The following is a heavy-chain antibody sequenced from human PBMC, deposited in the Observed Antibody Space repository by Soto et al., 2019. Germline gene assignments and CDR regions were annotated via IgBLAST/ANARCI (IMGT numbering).Heavy chain of an antibody. D-gene: IGHD6-19*01. Sequence: QVQLVESGGALVRPGGSLRLSCNVSGFTFGNYYMSWIRQAPGKGLESISYISSRGVTIYYADSVKGRFTISRDNAKNSLFLQMDSLRAEDTAVYYCSRVPASGWFVNGRDYFDHWGQGTLVTVSS. V-gene: IGHV3-11*01. CDR1: GFTFGNYY. CDR2: ISSRGVTI. CDR3: SRVPASGWFVNGRDYFDH. J-gene: IGHJ4*02.